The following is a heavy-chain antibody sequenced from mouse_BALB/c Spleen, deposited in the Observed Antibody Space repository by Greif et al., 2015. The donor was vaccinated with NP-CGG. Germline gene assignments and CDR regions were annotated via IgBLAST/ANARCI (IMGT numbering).Heavy chain of an antibody. J-gene: IGHJ3*01. CDR3: ARDYGSFAY. D-gene: IGHD1-2*01. Sequence: VKLMESGAELAKPGASVKMSCKASGYTFTSYWMHWVKQRPGQGLEWIGYINPSTAYTEYNQKFKDKATLTADKSSSTAYMQLSSLTSEDSAVYYCARDYGSFAYWGQGTLVTVSA. CDR2: INPSTAYT. CDR1: GYTFTSYW. V-gene: IGHV1-7*01.